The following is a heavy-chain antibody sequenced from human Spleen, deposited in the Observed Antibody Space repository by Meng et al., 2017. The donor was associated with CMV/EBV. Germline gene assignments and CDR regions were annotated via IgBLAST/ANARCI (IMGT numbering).Heavy chain of an antibody. CDR1: FSFTTYG. D-gene: IGHD2-15*01. J-gene: IGHJ4*02. Sequence: FSFTTYGMHWVRQAPGKGLEWLAVTWFDGSKRYYADSVKGRFSISRDNSMNTLYLQMNSLRAEDTAVYYCAKNIRGLCVSGSCYLDSWGQGTLVTVSS. V-gene: IGHV3-33*06. CDR3: AKNIRGLCVSGSCYLDS. CDR2: TWFDGSKR.